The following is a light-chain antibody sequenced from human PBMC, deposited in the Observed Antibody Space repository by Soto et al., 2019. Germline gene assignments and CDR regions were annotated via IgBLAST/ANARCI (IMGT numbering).Light chain of an antibody. CDR2: DVS. CDR3: QQYNGFSRT. Sequence: DIQITQSPSTLSASVGDRVTITCRASQSISAWLAWYQQKPGKAPNLLIYDVSTLDSGVPSRFSGSGSGTEFTLTISSLQPDDFATYYCQQYNGFSRTFGQGTKVDIK. V-gene: IGKV1-5*01. J-gene: IGKJ1*01. CDR1: QSISAW.